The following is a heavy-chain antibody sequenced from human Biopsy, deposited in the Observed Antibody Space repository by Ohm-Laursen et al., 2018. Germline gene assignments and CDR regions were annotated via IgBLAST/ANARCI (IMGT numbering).Heavy chain of an antibody. V-gene: IGHV1-69*01. Sequence: SSVKDSCKASGVTFDTYAFGWVRQAPGQGLEWMGGRIPYFNTIYYARNFQDRAVITADRSARTTDMQLSGLRPDDTAVYYCVGGQRGPPIGVTVPGDAFDLWGPGTMVTVSP. J-gene: IGHJ3*01. CDR2: RIPYFNTI. CDR1: GVTFDTYA. CDR3: VGGQRGPPIGVTVPGDAFDL. D-gene: IGHD2/OR15-2a*01.